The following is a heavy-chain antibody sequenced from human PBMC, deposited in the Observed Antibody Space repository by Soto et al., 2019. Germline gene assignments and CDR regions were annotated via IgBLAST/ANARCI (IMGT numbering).Heavy chain of an antibody. Sequence: ASVKVSCKASGYTFTSYAMHWVRQAPGQRLEWMGWINAGNGNTKYSQKFQGRVTITRDTSASTAYMELSSLRSEDTAVYYCARVDSYYGSGSYYEIDYWGQGTLVTAPQ. CDR2: INAGNGNT. CDR3: ARVDSYYGSGSYYEIDY. CDR1: GYTFTSYA. V-gene: IGHV1-3*01. J-gene: IGHJ4*02. D-gene: IGHD3-10*01.